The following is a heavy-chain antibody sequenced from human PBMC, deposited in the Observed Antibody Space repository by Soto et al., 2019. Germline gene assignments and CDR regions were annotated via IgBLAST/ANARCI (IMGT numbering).Heavy chain of an antibody. CDR1: GGSISSGDYY. D-gene: IGHD4-17*01. CDR3: AREPTLYGDHRYFDL. V-gene: IGHV4-30-4*01. Sequence: QVQLQESGPGLVKPSQTLSLTCTVSGGSISSGDYYWSWIRQPPGKGLEWIGYIYYSGSTYYNPSLKSPVTISVDTSKNQSSLKLSSVTAADTAVYYCAREPTLYGDHRYFDLWGRGTLVTVSS. CDR2: IYYSGST. J-gene: IGHJ2*01.